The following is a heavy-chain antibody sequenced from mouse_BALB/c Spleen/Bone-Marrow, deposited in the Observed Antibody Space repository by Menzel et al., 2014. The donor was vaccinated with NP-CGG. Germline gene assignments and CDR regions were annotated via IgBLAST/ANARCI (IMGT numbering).Heavy chain of an antibody. D-gene: IGHD1-1*01. J-gene: IGHJ2*01. V-gene: IGHV5-17*02. CDR3: VRSGSSSGYFDY. Sequence: EVQLVESGGGLVQPGGSRKLSCAASGFTFSSFGMHWVRQAPEKGLEWVACISSGSSTIYYGDTVMGRFTISRDNPKNTLFLQMTSLRSEDTATYYCVRSGSSSGYFDYWGQGTTLTVSS. CDR2: ISSGSSTI. CDR1: GFTFSSFG.